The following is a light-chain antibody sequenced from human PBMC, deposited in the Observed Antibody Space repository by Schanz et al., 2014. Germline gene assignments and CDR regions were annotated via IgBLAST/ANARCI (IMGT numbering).Light chain of an antibody. CDR1: TSDVGGYDC. Sequence: QSAVTHPASVSGSPGQSITISCAGTTSDVGGYDCVSWYQQYPGKVPKLMIYDVSDRSSGVSNRFSGSKSDNTASLTISGLQAEDEASYSCSSYTTTSTLLFGGGTKLTVL. V-gene: IGLV2-14*03. CDR3: SSYTTTSTLL. J-gene: IGLJ2*01. CDR2: DVS.